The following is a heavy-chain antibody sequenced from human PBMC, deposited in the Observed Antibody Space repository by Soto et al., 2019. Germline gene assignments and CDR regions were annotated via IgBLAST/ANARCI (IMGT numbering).Heavy chain of an antibody. V-gene: IGHV4-30-4*08. Sequence: SETLSLTCTVSGGSISSSSYYWGWIRQPPGKGLEWIGYIYYSGSTYYNPSLKSRVTISVDTSKNQFSLKLSSVTAADTAVYYCARAAGWELPVDYYGMDVWGQGTTVPVS. CDR2: IYYSGST. CDR3: ARAAGWELPVDYYGMDV. D-gene: IGHD1-26*01. J-gene: IGHJ6*02. CDR1: GGSISSSSYY.